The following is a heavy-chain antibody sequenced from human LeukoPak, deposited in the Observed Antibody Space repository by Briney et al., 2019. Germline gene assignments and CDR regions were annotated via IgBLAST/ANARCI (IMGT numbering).Heavy chain of an antibody. CDR3: ARDFGYYCGSGSYQPLDY. CDR2: INAGNGNT. D-gene: IGHD3-10*01. V-gene: IGHV1-3*01. J-gene: IGHJ4*02. CDR1: GYTFTSYA. Sequence: GASVKVSCKASGYTFTSYAMHWVRQAPGQRLEWMGWINAGNGNTKYSQKFQGRVTITRDTSASTAYMELSSLRSEDTAVYYCARDFGYYCGSGSYQPLDYWGQGTLVTVSS.